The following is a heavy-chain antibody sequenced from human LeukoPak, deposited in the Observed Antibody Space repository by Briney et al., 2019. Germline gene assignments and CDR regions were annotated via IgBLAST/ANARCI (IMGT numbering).Heavy chain of an antibody. CDR1: GFTFSSYS. V-gene: IGHV4-59*01. D-gene: IGHD3-22*01. CDR3: ARVRYYDSSGYYRLAPDAFDI. Sequence: GSLRLSCAGSGFTFSSYSMNWVRQPPGKGLEWIGYIYYSGSTNYNPSLKSRVTISVDTSKNQFSLKLSSVTAADTAVYYCARVRYYDSSGYYRLAPDAFDIWGQGTMVTVSS. CDR2: IYYSGST. J-gene: IGHJ3*02.